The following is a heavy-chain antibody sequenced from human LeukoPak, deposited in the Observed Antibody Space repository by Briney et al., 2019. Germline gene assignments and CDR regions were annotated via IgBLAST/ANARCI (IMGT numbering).Heavy chain of an antibody. D-gene: IGHD6-13*01. V-gene: IGHV5-51*01. Sequence: KHGESLKISCKGSGYSFTSYWIGWVRQMPGKGLEWMGNIYPGDSDTRYSPSFQGQVTISADKSISTAYLQWSSLKASDTAVYYCARPRIAAAGNVYYMDVWGKGTTVTVSS. CDR3: ARPRIAAAGNVYYMDV. J-gene: IGHJ6*03. CDR2: IYPGDSDT. CDR1: GYSFTSYW.